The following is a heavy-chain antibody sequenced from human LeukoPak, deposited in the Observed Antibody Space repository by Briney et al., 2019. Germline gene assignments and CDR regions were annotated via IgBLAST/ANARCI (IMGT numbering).Heavy chain of an antibody. D-gene: IGHD3-9*01. CDR2: ISTYNGNT. V-gene: IGHV1-18*01. CDR1: GYTITSYG. CDR3: ARIGHYDILTGYSTYYGMDV. J-gene: IGHJ6*02. Sequence: ASVKVSCKASGYTITSYGITWVRQAPGQWLEWMGWISTYNGNTNYAQKFQGRVTMTTDTSTSTAYMELRSLRSDDTAVYYCARIGHYDILTGYSTYYGMDVWGQGTTVTVSS.